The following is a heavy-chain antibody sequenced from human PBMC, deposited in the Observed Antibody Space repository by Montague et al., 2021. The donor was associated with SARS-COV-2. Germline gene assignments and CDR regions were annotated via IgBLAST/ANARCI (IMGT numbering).Heavy chain of an antibody. V-gene: IGHV4-39*01. D-gene: IGHD3-9*01. CDR2: IYYSGST. Sequence: SETLSLTCTVSGGSISSSSYYWGWIRQPPGKGLEWIGCIYYSGSTYYNPSLKSRVTISVDTSKNQFSLKLSSVIAADTAVYYCARHGSSGYFDWLGDWGQGTLVTVSS. CDR3: ARHGSSGYFDWLGD. J-gene: IGHJ4*02. CDR1: GGSISSSSYY.